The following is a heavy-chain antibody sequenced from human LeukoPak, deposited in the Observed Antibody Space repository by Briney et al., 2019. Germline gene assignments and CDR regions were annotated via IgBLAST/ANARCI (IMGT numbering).Heavy chain of an antibody. CDR2: VSKSGGTT. Sequence: GGSLRLSCAASGFTFSSYAMSWVRQAPGKGLEWVSAVSKSGGTTYYADSVKGRFTISRDNSKNTMSLRMNSLRAEDTAVYYCAKVATGPWGQGTLVTVSS. V-gene: IGHV3-23*01. J-gene: IGHJ5*02. CDR3: AKVATGP. D-gene: IGHD5-12*01. CDR1: GFTFSSYA.